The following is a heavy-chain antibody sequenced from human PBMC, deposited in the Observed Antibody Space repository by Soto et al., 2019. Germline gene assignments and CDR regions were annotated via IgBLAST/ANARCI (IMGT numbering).Heavy chain of an antibody. CDR2: INHSGST. CDR1: GGSFSGYY. Sequence: SETLSLTCAVYGGSFSGYYWSWIRQPPGKGLEWIGEINHSGSTNYNPSLKSRVTISVDTSKNQFPLKLSSVTAADTAVYYCARGFYDILTGYYAVGFSDYWGQGTLVTVSS. D-gene: IGHD3-9*01. V-gene: IGHV4-34*01. J-gene: IGHJ4*02. CDR3: ARGFYDILTGYYAVGFSDY.